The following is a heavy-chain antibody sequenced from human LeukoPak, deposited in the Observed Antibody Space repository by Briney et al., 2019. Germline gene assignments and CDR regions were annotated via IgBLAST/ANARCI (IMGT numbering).Heavy chain of an antibody. D-gene: IGHD3-16*01. CDR2: IKEDGSEK. J-gene: IGHJ4*02. CDR1: GFTFSKYW. CDR3: ARNGLIGFDY. Sequence: GGSLRLSCADSGFTFSKYWMSWVRKAPGKGLEWVARIKEDGSEKYYVDSVKGRFTISRDNTKNSMYLQMNSLRAEDTAVYYCARNGLIGFDYWGQGTLVTVSS. V-gene: IGHV3-7*04.